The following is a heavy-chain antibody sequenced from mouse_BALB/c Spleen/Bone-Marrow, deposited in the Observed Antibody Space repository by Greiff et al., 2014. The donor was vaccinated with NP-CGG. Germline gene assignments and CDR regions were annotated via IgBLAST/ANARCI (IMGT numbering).Heavy chain of an antibody. CDR1: GYTFTSYW. D-gene: IGHD1-1*01. CDR2: IYPGSGST. CDR3: TRDYDWVPDY. J-gene: IGHJ2*01. Sequence: LQQSGSELVRPGASVKLSCKASGYTFTSYWMHWVKQRPGQGLEWIGNIYPGSGSTNYDEKFKSKATPTVDTSSSTAYMQLSSLTSEDSAVYYCTRDYDWVPDYWGQGTTLTVSS. V-gene: IGHV1S22*01.